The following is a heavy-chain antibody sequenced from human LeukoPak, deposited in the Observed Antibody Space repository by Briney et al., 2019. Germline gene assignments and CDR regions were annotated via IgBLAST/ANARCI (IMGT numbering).Heavy chain of an antibody. CDR2: INPNSGGT. CDR3: ARDSTTVSPFFDY. D-gene: IGHD4-17*01. CDR1: GYTFTGYC. V-gene: IGHV1-2*02. Sequence: ASVKVSCKASGYTFTGYCMHWVRQAPGQGLEWMGWINPNSGGTNYAQKFQGRVTMTRDTSISTAYMELSRLRSDDTAVYYCARDSTTVSPFFDYWGQGTLVTVSS. J-gene: IGHJ4*02.